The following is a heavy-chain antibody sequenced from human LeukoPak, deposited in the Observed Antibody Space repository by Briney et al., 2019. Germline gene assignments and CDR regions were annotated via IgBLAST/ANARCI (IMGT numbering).Heavy chain of an antibody. CDR2: ISSSSSYI. CDR1: GFTFSSYS. V-gene: IGHV3-21*01. CDR3: AREEQWLVRGGFDY. D-gene: IGHD6-19*01. Sequence: GGSLRLSCAASGFTFSSYSMNWVRQAPGKGLEWVSSISSSSSYIYYADSVKGRFTISRDNAKNSLYLQMNSLRAEDTAVYYCAREEQWLVRGGFDYWGQGTLVTVSS. J-gene: IGHJ4*02.